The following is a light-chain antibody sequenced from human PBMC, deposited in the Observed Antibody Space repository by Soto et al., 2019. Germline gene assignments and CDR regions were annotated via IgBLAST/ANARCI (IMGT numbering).Light chain of an antibody. CDR1: QSVTGTY. Sequence: EVVLTQSPGTLSLSPGEGATLSCRASQSVTGTYLAWYQQRPGQAPTVLVYDAVRRATGVPDRVTGSGSVTDISLSLSRLEPVEFGEYYTLKNSSLRRSFGQGTRWIS. CDR2: DAV. CDR3: LKNSSLRRS. V-gene: IGKV3-20*01. J-gene: IGKJ1*01.